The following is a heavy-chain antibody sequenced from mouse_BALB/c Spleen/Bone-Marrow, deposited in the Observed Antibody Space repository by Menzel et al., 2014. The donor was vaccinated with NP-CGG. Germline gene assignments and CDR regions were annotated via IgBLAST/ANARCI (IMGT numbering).Heavy chain of an antibody. J-gene: IGHJ3*01. CDR3: ARGLRAY. Sequence: VQLQQSGAELVRPGSSVKISCKASGYAFSTYWMNWVKQRPGQGLEWIGQIYPGDGDTNYNGKFKDKATLTADKSSSTAHMQLSSLTSEDSAIYFCARGLRAYWGQGTLVTVSA. CDR1: GYAFSTYW. V-gene: IGHV1-80*01. CDR2: IYPGDGDT.